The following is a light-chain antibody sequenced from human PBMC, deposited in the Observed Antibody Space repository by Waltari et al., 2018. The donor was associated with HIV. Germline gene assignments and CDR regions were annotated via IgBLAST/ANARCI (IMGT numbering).Light chain of an antibody. J-gene: IGLJ2*01. V-gene: IGLV2-8*01. CDR2: EVS. CDR1: SSDVGGYNY. Sequence: QSALTQPPSASGSPGQSVTISCTGTSSDVGGYNYVSWYQQHPGKAPKLMIYEVSKRPSGVPDRFSGSKSGNTAARTVSGLQAENEADYCCSSYAGSNNFGVFGGGTKLTVL. CDR3: SSYAGSNNFGV.